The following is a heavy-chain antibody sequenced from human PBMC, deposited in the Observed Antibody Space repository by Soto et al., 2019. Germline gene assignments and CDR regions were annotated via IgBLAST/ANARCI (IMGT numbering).Heavy chain of an antibody. Sequence: SETLSLTCAVSGGSISSGGYSWGWIRQPPGKGLEWIGYIYHSGSTYYNPSLKSRVTISVDRSKNQFSLKLSSVTAADTAVYYCARAHYGDYGYGMDVWGQGTTVTVSS. D-gene: IGHD4-17*01. CDR1: GGSISSGGYS. CDR3: ARAHYGDYGYGMDV. CDR2: IYHSGST. V-gene: IGHV4-30-2*01. J-gene: IGHJ6*02.